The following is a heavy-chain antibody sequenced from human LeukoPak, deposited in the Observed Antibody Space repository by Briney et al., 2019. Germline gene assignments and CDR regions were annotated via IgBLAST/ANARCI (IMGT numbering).Heavy chain of an antibody. D-gene: IGHD3-22*01. CDR2: ISGSGGST. CDR1: GFTFSSYA. J-gene: IGHJ4*02. CDR3: AKDRICYDSSGLTHDY. V-gene: IGHV3-23*01. Sequence: GGSLRLSCAASGFTFSSYAMSWVRQAPGKGLEWVSAISGSGGSTYYADSVKGRFTISRDNSKNTLYLQMNSLRAEDTAVYYCAKDRICYDSSGLTHDYWGQGTLVTVSS.